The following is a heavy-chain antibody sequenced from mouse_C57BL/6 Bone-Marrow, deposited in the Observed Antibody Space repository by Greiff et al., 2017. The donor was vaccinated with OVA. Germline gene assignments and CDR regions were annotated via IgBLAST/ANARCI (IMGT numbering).Heavy chain of an antibody. V-gene: IGHV5-6*01. CDR3: ARHIGT. Sequence: DVQLQESGGDLVKPGGSLKLSCAASGFTFSSYGMSWVRQTPDKRLEWVATISSGGSYTYYPDSVKGRFTISRDNAKNTLYLQMSSLKSEDTAMYYCARHIGTWGQGTTLTVSS. CDR2: ISSGGSYT. J-gene: IGHJ2*01. CDR1: GFTFSSYG. D-gene: IGHD4-1*01.